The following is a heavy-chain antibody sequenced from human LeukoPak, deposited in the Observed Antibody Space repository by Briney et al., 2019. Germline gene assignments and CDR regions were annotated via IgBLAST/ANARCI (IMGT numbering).Heavy chain of an antibody. CDR1: GASINSGSYY. D-gene: IGHD6-19*01. Sequence: SETLSLTCTVSGASINSGSYYWSWIRQPAGKGLELIGHFYSSGSTNHNPSLKSRVSISVDTSKNQFSLEVTSVTAADTAVYYCATDSGDSSGWYRFWGQGTLVAVSS. J-gene: IGHJ4*02. CDR2: FYSSGST. CDR3: ATDSGDSSGWYRF. V-gene: IGHV4-61*09.